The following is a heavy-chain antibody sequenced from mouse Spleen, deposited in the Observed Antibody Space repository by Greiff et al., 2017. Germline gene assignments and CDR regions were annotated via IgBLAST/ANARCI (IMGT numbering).Heavy chain of an antibody. V-gene: IGHV3-1*01. CDR3: ARSYYGNLYAMDY. J-gene: IGHJ4*01. Sequence: DVKLQESGPGMVKPSQSLSLTCTVTGYSITSGYDWHWIRHFPGNKLEWMGYISYSGSTNYNPSLKSRISITHDTSKNHFFLKLNSVTTEDTATYYCARSYYGNLYAMDYWGQGTSVTVSS. CDR2: ISYSGST. D-gene: IGHD2-1*01. CDR1: GYSITSGYD.